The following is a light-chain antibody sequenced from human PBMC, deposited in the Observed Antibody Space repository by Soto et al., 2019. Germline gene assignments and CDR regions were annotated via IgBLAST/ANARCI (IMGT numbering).Light chain of an antibody. Sequence: QSALTQPRSVSGSPGQSVTVSCIGTSSDVGDYNSVSWYQQHPGKAPKLMIYDVSKRPSGVPDRFSGSKSGNSASLTISGLQAEDEADYYCCSYVGSYSYDFGIGTKLAVL. V-gene: IGLV2-11*01. J-gene: IGLJ1*01. CDR1: SSDVGDYNS. CDR3: CSYVGSYSYD. CDR2: DVS.